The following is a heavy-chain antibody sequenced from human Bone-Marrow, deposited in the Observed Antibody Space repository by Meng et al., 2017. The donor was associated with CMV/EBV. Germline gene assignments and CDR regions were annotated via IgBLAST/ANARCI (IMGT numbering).Heavy chain of an antibody. V-gene: IGHV3-30*02. J-gene: IGHJ6*02. D-gene: IGHD2-2*01. CDR2: IRYDGSNK. CDR1: GFTFSSYG. CDR3: ARAIVVVPAATVFGMDV. Sequence: GGSLRLSCAASGFTFSSYGMHWVRQAPGKGLEWVAFIRYDGSNKYYADSVKGRFTISRDNAKNSLYLQMNSLRAEDTALYYCARAIVVVPAATVFGMDVWGQGTTVTVSS.